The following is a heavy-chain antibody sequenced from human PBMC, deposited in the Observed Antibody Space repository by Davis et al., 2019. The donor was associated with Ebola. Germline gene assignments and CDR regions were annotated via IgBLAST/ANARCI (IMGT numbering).Heavy chain of an antibody. V-gene: IGHV3-33*08. Sequence: GESLKISCVASGLSFSNCVIHWVRQAPGKGLQWVAVIRCDGKSMNYADSVKGRFTISRDNAKNSLYLQMNSLRGEDTAVYYCARDVISVVGASRGIYYGLDVWGKGTTVTVAS. D-gene: IGHD1-26*01. CDR2: IRCDGKSM. CDR3: ARDVISVVGASRGIYYGLDV. CDR1: GLSFSNCV. J-gene: IGHJ6*04.